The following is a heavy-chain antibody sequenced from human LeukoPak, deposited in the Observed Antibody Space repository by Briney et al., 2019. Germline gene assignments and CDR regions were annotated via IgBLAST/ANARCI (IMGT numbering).Heavy chain of an antibody. D-gene: IGHD6-13*01. CDR2: ISAYNGNT. V-gene: IGHV1-18*01. J-gene: IGHJ6*03. Sequence: ASVRVSCKASGYTFTSYGISWVRQAPGQGLEWMGWISAYNGNTNYAQKLQGRVTMTTDTSTSTAYMELRSLRSDDTAVYYCAREAAAEYYYYMDVWGKGTTVTVSS. CDR1: GYTFTSYG. CDR3: AREAAAEYYYYMDV.